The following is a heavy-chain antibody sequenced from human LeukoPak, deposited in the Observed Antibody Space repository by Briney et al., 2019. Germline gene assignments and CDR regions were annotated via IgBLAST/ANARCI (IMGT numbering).Heavy chain of an antibody. CDR2: ISSGSSYI. D-gene: IGHD4-11*01. V-gene: IGHV3-21*01. CDR1: RFTFSTYS. Sequence: GGSLRLSCAASRFTFSTYSMNWVRQAPGKGLEWVSSISSGSSYIYYADSVKGRFTISRDNAKNSLYLQMNSLRAEDTAVYYCARDRRTVTGGFDYWGQGTLVTVSS. CDR3: ARDRRTVTGGFDY. J-gene: IGHJ4*02.